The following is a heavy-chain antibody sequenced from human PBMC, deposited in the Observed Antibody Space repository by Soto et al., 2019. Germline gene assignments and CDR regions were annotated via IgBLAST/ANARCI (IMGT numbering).Heavy chain of an antibody. CDR3: ERDAIAARPGYYFDY. CDR2: ISYDGSNK. J-gene: IGHJ4*02. CDR1: GLSFSSYA. D-gene: IGHD6-6*01. Sequence: GSLSLSGAAAGLSFSSYAMPWVRQAPGKGLEWVAVISYDGSNKYYADSVKGRFTISRDNSKNTLYLQMNRLRAEDTAVYYCERDAIAARPGYYFDYWGQGTLVTVSS. V-gene: IGHV3-30-3*01.